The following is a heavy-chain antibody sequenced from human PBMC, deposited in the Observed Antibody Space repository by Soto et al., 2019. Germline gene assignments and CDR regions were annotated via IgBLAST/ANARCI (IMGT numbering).Heavy chain of an antibody. D-gene: IGHD2-8*01. CDR2: VDGSGYDT. CDR3: AREIGAAAYAATSAFER. J-gene: IGHJ6*01. CDR1: GFTFSSHA. V-gene: IGHV3-23*01. Sequence: PGGSLRLSCAASGFTFSSHAMGWLRQAPGTGPEWVAFVDGSGYDTSYAESVKGRFTVSRDNSDNSLYLHMDSLRAEDTGRYFCAREIGAAAYAATSAFERWG.